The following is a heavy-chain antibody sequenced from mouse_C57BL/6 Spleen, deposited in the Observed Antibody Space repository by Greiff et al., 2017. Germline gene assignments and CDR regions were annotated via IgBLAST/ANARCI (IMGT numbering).Heavy chain of an antibody. CDR2: ISSGSSTI. Sequence: EVMLVESGGGLVKPGGSLKLSCAASGFTFSDYGMHWVRQAPEKGLEWVAYISSGSSTIYYADTVKGRFTISRDNAKNTLFLQMTSLRSEDTAMYYCARGDDYDPDYWGQGTTLTVSS. CDR3: ARGDDYDPDY. V-gene: IGHV5-17*01. J-gene: IGHJ2*01. CDR1: GFTFSDYG. D-gene: IGHD2-4*01.